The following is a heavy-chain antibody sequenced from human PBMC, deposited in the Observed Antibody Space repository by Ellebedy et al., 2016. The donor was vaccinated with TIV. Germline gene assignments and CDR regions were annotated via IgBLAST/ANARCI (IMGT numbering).Heavy chain of an antibody. J-gene: IGHJ4*02. CDR2: IIPILGRP. CDR3: ATDSRYSYGYRFNF. Sequence: AASVKVSCKASGYTFTSYGINWVRQAPGQGLEWMGRIIPILGRPDYAQTFQGRVTIYADKSTGTPYLELSTLRSEDTAVYYCATDSRYSYGYRFNFWGQGTLVIVSS. V-gene: IGHV1-69*04. D-gene: IGHD5-18*01. CDR1: GYTFTSYG.